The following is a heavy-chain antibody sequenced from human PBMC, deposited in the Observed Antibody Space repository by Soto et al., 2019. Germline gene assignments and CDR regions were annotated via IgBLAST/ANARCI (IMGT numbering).Heavy chain of an antibody. CDR2: ISPGGGSP. J-gene: IGHJ4*02. CDR3: AKQIPAAGSDY. V-gene: IGHV3-23*01. Sequence: SCAASGFTFSSYAMNWVRQAPGKGLEWVSAISPGGGSPYYTDSVKGRFTISRDNSKNTLYLQMNSLRAEDTAVYYCAKQIPAAGSDYWGQGTLVTVSS. CDR1: GFTFSSYA. D-gene: IGHD6-13*01.